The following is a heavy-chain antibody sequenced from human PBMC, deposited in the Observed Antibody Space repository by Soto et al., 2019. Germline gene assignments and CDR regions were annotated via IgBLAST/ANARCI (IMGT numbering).Heavy chain of an antibody. CDR2: INHSGST. J-gene: IGHJ4*02. V-gene: IGHV4-34*01. CDR1: GGSFSGYY. CDR3: ARRWGRTFAY. D-gene: IGHD7-27*01. Sequence: SETLSLTCAVYGGSFSGYYWSWIRQPPGKGLEWIGEINHSGSTNYNPSLKSRVTISVDTSKNQFSLKLSSVTAADTAVYYCARRWGRTFAYWGQGTPVTVSS.